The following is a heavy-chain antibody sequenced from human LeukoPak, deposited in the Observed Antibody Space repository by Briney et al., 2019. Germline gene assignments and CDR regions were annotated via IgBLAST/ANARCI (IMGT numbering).Heavy chain of an antibody. CDR3: ARDVQGWELPDYYYYGMDV. J-gene: IGHJ6*02. Sequence: GGSLRLSCAASGFTFSSYSMNWVRQAPGKGLEWVSYISRSDSTIYYADSVKGRFTISRDNSKNTLYLQMNSLRAEDTAVYYCARDVQGWELPDYYYYGMDVWGQGTTVTVSS. CDR2: ISRSDSTI. CDR1: GFTFSSYS. V-gene: IGHV3-48*01. D-gene: IGHD1-26*01.